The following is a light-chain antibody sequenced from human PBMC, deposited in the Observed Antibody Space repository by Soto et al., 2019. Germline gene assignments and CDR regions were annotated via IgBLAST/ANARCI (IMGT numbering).Light chain of an antibody. CDR3: QQYNNSAPIT. V-gene: IGKV3-15*01. CDR2: GAS. J-gene: IGKJ5*01. Sequence: EIVMTQSPATLSVSPGERATLSCRASQGVSSNLAWYQQKPGQAPRLLIYGASTRATGIPARFSGSGSGTEFTLTISSLQSEDFAVYYCQQYNNSAPITFGQGTRLEIK. CDR1: QGVSSN.